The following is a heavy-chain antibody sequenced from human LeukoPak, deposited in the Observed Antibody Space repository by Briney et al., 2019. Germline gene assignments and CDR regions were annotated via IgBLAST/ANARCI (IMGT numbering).Heavy chain of an antibody. CDR3: ARDNAWWFDP. V-gene: IGHV1-2*02. D-gene: IGHD2-8*01. Sequence: ASVKVSCKASGYTFTGYYMHWVRQAPGQGLEWMGWINPNSGGTNYAQKFQGRVTMTRDMSTSTDYMELSSLRSEDTAIYYCARDNAWWFDPWGQGTLVTVSS. CDR1: GYTFTGYY. J-gene: IGHJ5*02. CDR2: INPNSGGT.